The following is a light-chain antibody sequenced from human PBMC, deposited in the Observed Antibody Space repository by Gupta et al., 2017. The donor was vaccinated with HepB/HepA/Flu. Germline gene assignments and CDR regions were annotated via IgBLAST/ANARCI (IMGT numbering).Light chain of an antibody. CDR3: SSSTGTKDVI. J-gene: IGLJ2*01. CDR2: DVN. V-gene: IGLV2-14*01. CDR1: SSDVGGYNY. Sequence: QSALTQPASVSGSPGQSITISCTGTSSDVGGYNYVSWYQQHPGKAPQLMIYDVNNRPSGVSNRFSGSKSGNAASLTISGLQAEDEADYYCSSSTGTKDVIFGGGTKVTVL.